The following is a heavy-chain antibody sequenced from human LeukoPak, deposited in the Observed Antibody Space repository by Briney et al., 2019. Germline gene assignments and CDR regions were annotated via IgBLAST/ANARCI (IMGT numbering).Heavy chain of an antibody. CDR3: ARDFSWELPFDY. D-gene: IGHD1-26*01. CDR1: GGSISSGSYY. V-gene: IGHV4-61*02. CDR2: IYTSGST. J-gene: IGHJ4*02. Sequence: NPSQTLSLTCTVSGGSISSGSYYWSWIRQPAGKGLEWIGRIYTSGSTNYNPSLKSRVTISVGTSKNQFSLKLSSVTAADTAVYYCARDFSWELPFDYWGQGTLVTVSS.